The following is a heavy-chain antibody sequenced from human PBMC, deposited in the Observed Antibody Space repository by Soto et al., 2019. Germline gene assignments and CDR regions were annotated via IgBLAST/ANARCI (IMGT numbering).Heavy chain of an antibody. CDR2: IYWDDGK. CDR1: GFSLTTSGVG. D-gene: IGHD3-3*01. J-gene: IGHJ4*02. Sequence: QITLNESGPTQVKPRQTLTLTCTLSGFSLTTSGVGVGWIRQSPGKAPEWLALIYWDDGKRYSPSLKSRLTITKDTSKNQVVLTMADLDPADTATYYCAHRVLRTVFGLVTTTAIYFDFWGQGTPVAVSS. V-gene: IGHV2-5*02. CDR3: AHRVLRTVFGLVTTTAIYFDF.